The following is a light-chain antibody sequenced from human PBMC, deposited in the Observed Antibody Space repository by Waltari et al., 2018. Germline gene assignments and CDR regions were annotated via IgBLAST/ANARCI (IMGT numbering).Light chain of an antibody. Sequence: SYVLTQPPSVSVAPGKTARITCGGNNLGSKSVPWYQQKPGQAPVLVIYYDSDRPSGIPERFSGSNSGNTATLTISRVEAGDEADYYCQVWDSSSDHPGVFGGGTKLTVL. CDR2: YDS. J-gene: IGLJ2*01. CDR3: QVWDSSSDHPGV. CDR1: NLGSKS. V-gene: IGLV3-21*04.